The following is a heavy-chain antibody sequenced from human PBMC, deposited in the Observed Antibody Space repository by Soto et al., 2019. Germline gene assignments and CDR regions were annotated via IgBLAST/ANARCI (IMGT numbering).Heavy chain of an antibody. CDR3: ARLNRDLYYFDY. CDR2: IYYSGGT. Sequence: SETLSLTCTVSGGSISSGAYYLTWIRQHPGKGLEWIGHIYYSGGTGYNPSLRSRLTISVDTSKNHFSLKLSSVTAADTAVYYCARLNRDLYYFDYWGQGTLVTVSS. V-gene: IGHV4-31*03. J-gene: IGHJ4*02. CDR1: GGSISSGAYY.